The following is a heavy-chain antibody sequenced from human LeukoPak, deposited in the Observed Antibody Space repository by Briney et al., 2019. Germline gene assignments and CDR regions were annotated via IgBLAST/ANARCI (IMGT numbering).Heavy chain of an antibody. CDR2: TRYDESKT. D-gene: IGHD1-26*01. Sequence: GGSLRLSCAASGFTFSSNGMHWVRQTPGKGLDWVAFTRYDESKTFSGDSVRGRFTISRDNSKNTLYLQMNSLTTDDSAVYYCAKARYSGSPALDFWGQGTLVTVSS. CDR3: AKARYSGSPALDF. CDR1: GFTFSSNG. J-gene: IGHJ4*02. V-gene: IGHV3-30*02.